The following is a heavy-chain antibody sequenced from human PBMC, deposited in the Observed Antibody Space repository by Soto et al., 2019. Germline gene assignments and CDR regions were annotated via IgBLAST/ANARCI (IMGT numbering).Heavy chain of an antibody. J-gene: IGHJ5*02. CDR3: AGDVAEKNIGLVRGGLDP. Sequence: GGSLRLSCAASGFTFSSYGMHWVRQAPGKGLEWVAVIWYDGSNKYHGDSVKGRFTISRDNSKNTLYLQMNSLRAEDTAVYYCAGDVAEKNIGLVRGGLDPWGQGTLVTVSS. V-gene: IGHV3-33*01. D-gene: IGHD2-8*02. CDR2: IWYDGSNK. CDR1: GFTFSSYG.